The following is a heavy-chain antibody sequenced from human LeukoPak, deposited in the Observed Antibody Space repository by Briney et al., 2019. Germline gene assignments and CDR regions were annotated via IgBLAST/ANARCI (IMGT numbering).Heavy chain of an antibody. Sequence: GGSLRLSCVGSGFTFRSHAMSWVRQAPEKGLEFVSGIYENGGTTYYADSVKGRFSISRDNSKNTLYLQMDSLRGEDTAVYCCAREGIITYYDVWGQGTLVTVSS. J-gene: IGHJ4*02. D-gene: IGHD3-3*01. CDR3: AREGIITYYDV. CDR2: IYENGGTT. CDR1: GFTFRSHA. V-gene: IGHV3-23*01.